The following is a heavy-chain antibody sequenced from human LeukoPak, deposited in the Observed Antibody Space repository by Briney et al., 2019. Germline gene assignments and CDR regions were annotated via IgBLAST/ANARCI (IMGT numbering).Heavy chain of an antibody. CDR3: ARGAGSSGLFDY. Sequence: PSETLSLTCTVSGGSISSYYWSWIRQPPGKGLESIGYIYYSGSTNYNPSLKSRVTISVDTSKNQFSLKLSSVTAADTAVYYCARGAGSSGLFDYWGQGTLVTVSS. J-gene: IGHJ4*02. CDR1: GGSISSYY. V-gene: IGHV4-59*08. CDR2: IYYSGST. D-gene: IGHD2-8*02.